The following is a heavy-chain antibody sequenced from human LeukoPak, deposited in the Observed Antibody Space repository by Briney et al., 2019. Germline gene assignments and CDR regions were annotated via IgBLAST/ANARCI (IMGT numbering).Heavy chain of an antibody. CDR2: INHSGST. CDR1: GYY. D-gene: IGHD6-19*01. Sequence: GYYXSWIRQPPGKGLEWIGEINHSGSTNYNPSLKSRVTISVDTSKNQFSLKLSSVTAADTAVYYCAREGSSGLDYWGQGTLVTVSS. CDR3: AREGSSGLDY. V-gene: IGHV4-34*01. J-gene: IGHJ4*02.